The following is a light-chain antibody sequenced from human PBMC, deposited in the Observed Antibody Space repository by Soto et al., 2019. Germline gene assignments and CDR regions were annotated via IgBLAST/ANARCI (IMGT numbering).Light chain of an antibody. CDR2: ATS. Sequence: DIQMTQSPSSLSASVGDRVTITCRTSQNINMYLIWYQQKPGRAPKLLIYATSTLESGVPSRFSGSGSGTDFILNISSLQPEDFATYYCQQSNDSPFTFGPGTKVDVK. CDR3: QQSNDSPFT. V-gene: IGKV1-39*01. CDR1: QNINMY. J-gene: IGKJ3*01.